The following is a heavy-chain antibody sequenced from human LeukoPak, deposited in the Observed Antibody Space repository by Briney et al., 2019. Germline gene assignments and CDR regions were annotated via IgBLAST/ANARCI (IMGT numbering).Heavy chain of an antibody. CDR3: ARDRETYDSSGYYSYYFDY. CDR1: GYTFTSYY. V-gene: IGHV1-46*04. D-gene: IGHD3-22*01. CDR2: INPSVGST. J-gene: IGHJ4*02. Sequence: ASVKLSCKASGYTFTSYYMHWVRQAPGQGLEWMGIINPSVGSTSYAHTLQGTVTMNRDTSTSTVYMELSSLRSEDTVVYYCARDRETYDSSGYYSYYFDYWGQGTLVTVS.